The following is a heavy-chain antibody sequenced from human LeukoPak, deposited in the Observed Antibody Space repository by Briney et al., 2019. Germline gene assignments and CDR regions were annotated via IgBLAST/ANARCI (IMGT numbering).Heavy chain of an antibody. CDR1: GFTFSSYS. V-gene: IGHV3-48*02. CDR2: ISSSSSTI. J-gene: IGHJ2*01. Sequence: TGGSLRLSCAASGFTFSSYSMNWVRQAPGKGLEWVTYISSSSSTIYYADSVKGRFTISRDNAKNSLYLQMNSLRDEDTAVYYCASLLHGWLRFGYFDLWGRGTLVTVSS. D-gene: IGHD5-12*01. CDR3: ASLLHGWLRFGYFDL.